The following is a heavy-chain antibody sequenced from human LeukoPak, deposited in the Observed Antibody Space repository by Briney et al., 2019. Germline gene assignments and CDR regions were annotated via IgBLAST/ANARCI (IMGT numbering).Heavy chain of an antibody. V-gene: IGHV4-34*01. D-gene: IGHD6-19*01. CDR3: ARGRGSSGWFDAFDI. Sequence: SETLSLTCAVYGGSFSGYYWSWIRQPPEKGLEWIGEINHSGSTNYNPSLKSRVTISVDTSKNQFSLKLSSVTAADTAVYYCARGRGSSGWFDAFDIWGQGTMVTVSS. CDR2: INHSGST. CDR1: GGSFSGYY. J-gene: IGHJ3*02.